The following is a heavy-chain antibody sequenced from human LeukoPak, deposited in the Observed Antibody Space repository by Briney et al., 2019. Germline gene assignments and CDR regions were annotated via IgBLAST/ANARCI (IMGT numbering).Heavy chain of an antibody. CDR2: IYYSGST. D-gene: IGHD3-9*01. Sequence: PSETLSLTCTVSGGSISSYYWSWIRQPPGKGLEWIGYIYYSGSTNYNPSLKSRVTISVDTSKNQFSLKLSSVTAADTAVYYCARDPPDILTGQTNWFDPWGQGTLVTVSS. J-gene: IGHJ5*02. CDR3: ARDPPDILTGQTNWFDP. V-gene: IGHV4-59*01. CDR1: GGSISSYY.